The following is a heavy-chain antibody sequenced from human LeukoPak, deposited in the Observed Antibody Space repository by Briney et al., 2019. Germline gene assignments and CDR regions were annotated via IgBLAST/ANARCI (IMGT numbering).Heavy chain of an antibody. D-gene: IGHD3-10*01. V-gene: IGHV4-39*01. CDR2: ISYSGST. CDR1: ARSITSPCT. CDR3: ARQYGSGSSYTPVVDL. J-gene: IGHJ4*02. Sequence: PSQTLSLTCTVYARSITSPCTWFWIRQPPGKGLEWIGSISYSGSTYHNPSLKSRATLSVDTSKNQFSLKLTSLTAAETAVYFCARQYGSGSSYTPVVDLWGQGTLVTVSS.